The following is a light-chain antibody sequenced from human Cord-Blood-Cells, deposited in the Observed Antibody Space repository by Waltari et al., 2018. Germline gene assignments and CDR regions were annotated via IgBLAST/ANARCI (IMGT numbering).Light chain of an antibody. CDR1: ALPKKY. CDR2: KDS. J-gene: IGLJ3*02. V-gene: IGLV3-16*01. CDR3: LSADSSGTYRV. Sequence: SYELTQPPSVSVSLGQMARITCSGEALPKKYAYWYQQKPGQFPVLVINKDSERPSGIPERFSGSRSGTIVTLTISGVQAEDEADYYCLSADSSGTYRVFGGGTKLTVL.